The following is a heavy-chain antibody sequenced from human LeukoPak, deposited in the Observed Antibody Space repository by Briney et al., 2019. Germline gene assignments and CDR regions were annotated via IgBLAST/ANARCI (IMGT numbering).Heavy chain of an antibody. J-gene: IGHJ5*02. CDR2: IIPIFGTA. CDR1: GYTFTSYY. CDR3: ARDWYYYGSGSYWFDP. D-gene: IGHD3-10*01. Sequence: SVKVSCKASGYTFTSYYMHWVRQAPGQGLEWMGGIIPIFGTANYAQKFQGRVTITADESTSTAYMELSSLRSEDTAVYYCARDWYYYGSGSYWFDPWGQGTLVTVSS. V-gene: IGHV1-69*13.